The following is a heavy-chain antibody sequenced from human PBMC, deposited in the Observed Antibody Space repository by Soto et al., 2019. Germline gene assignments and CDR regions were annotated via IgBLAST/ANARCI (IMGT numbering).Heavy chain of an antibody. J-gene: IGHJ3*02. Sequence: SVKVSCKASGGTFSSYTISWVRQAPGQGLEWMGRIIPILGIANYAQKFQGRVTITADKSTSTAYMELSSLRSEDTAVYYCARPGVVATIRPPDAFDIWGQGTMVTVSS. D-gene: IGHD5-12*01. CDR3: ARPGVVATIRPPDAFDI. CDR1: GGTFSSYT. CDR2: IIPILGIA. V-gene: IGHV1-69*02.